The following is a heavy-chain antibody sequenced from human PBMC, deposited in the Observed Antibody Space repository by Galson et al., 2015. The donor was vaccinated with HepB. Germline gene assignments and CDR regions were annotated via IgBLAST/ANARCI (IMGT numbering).Heavy chain of an antibody. D-gene: IGHD3-3*01. CDR3: ARTFGGYYYFDY. CDR1: GYTFTGYY. V-gene: IGHV1-2*02. CDR2: INPNSGGT. Sequence: SVKVSCKASGYTFTGYYMHWVRQAPGQGLEWMGWINPNSGGTNYAQKFQGRVTMTRDTSISTAYMELSRLRSGDTAVYYCARTFGGYYYFDYWGQGTLVTVSS. J-gene: IGHJ4*02.